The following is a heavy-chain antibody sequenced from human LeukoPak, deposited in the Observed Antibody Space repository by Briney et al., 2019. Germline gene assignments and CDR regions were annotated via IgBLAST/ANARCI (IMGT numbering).Heavy chain of an antibody. CDR2: IYYSGST. CDR3: ARRNGQDIVATFRRRYYFDY. CDR1: GGSISSSSYY. D-gene: IGHD5-12*01. V-gene: IGHV4-39*07. Sequence: SETLSLTCTVSGGSISSSSYYWGWIRQPPGKGLEWIGSIYYSGSTYYNPSLKSRVTISVDTSKNQFSLELSSVTAADTAVYYCARRNGQDIVATFRRRYYFDYWGQGTLVTVSS. J-gene: IGHJ4*02.